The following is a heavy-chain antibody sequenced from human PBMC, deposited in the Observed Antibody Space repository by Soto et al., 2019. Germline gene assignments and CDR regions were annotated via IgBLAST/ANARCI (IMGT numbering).Heavy chain of an antibody. Sequence: PGGSLRISCAASGFTVSSYAMSGVCKAPGQGLEWVSAISGSGGSTYYADSVKGRFTISRDNSKNTLYLQMNSLRAEDTAVYYCAKLYCSSTSCDFTTPANPLDYWGQGTLVTVSS. D-gene: IGHD2-2*01. J-gene: IGHJ4*02. CDR2: ISGSGGST. CDR3: AKLYCSSTSCDFTTPANPLDY. V-gene: IGHV3-23*01. CDR1: GFTVSSYA.